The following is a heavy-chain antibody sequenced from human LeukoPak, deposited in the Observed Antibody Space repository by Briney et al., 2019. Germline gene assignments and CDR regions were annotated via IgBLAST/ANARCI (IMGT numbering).Heavy chain of an antibody. CDR3: STSKYSGSY. CDR2: ISGSGGRI. Sequence: AGGSLRLSCAASGFTFSSYAMSWVRQAPGKGVEWVSAISGSGGRIYYGASVKGRFTISRDNAKNTVDLQMNRLRDEDTAVYYSSTSKYSGSYWGQGTLVTVSS. D-gene: IGHD1-26*01. CDR1: GFTFSSYA. V-gene: IGHV3-23*01. J-gene: IGHJ4*02.